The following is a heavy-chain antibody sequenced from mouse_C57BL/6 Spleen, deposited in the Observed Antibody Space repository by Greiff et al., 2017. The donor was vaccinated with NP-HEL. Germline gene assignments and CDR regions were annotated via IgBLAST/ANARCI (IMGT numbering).Heavy chain of an antibody. Sequence: EVQLQQSGPELVKPGASVKISCKASGYSFTGYYMNWVKQSPEKSLEWIGEINPSTGGTTYNQKFKAKATLTVDKSSSTAYMQLKSLTSEDSAVYYCARGGYPYYFDSWGQGTTLTVSS. V-gene: IGHV1-42*01. D-gene: IGHD3-1*01. CDR3: ARGGYPYYFDS. CDR1: GYSFTGYY. CDR2: INPSTGGT. J-gene: IGHJ2*01.